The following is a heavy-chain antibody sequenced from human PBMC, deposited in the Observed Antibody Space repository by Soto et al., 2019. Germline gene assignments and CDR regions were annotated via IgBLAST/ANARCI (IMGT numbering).Heavy chain of an antibody. Sequence: EVQLVESGGGLVKPGQSLRLSCTASGFTLGDYALSWFRQAPGKGLEWVGLIRSRGYGGTTEYAASVKDRLTISRDDSKIIANRQMNSMKIADTPVYYCTGGVGETSSGSPFPHWVQGTLVPVS. D-gene: IGHD3-16*01. J-gene: IGHJ4*02. V-gene: IGHV3-49*05. CDR3: TGGVGETSSGSPFPH. CDR1: GFTLGDYA. CDR2: IRSRGYGGTT.